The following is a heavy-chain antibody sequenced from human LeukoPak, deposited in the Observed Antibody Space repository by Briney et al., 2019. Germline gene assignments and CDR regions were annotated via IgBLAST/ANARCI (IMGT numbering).Heavy chain of an antibody. Sequence: SETLSLTCAVSGGSISSGSYYWSWIRQPAGKGLEWIGRIYTSGSTNYNPSLKSRVTISVDTSKNQFSLKLSSVTAADTAVYYCARSYYFDYWGQGTLVTVSS. CDR3: ARSYYFDY. CDR1: GGSISSGSYY. CDR2: IYTSGST. J-gene: IGHJ4*02. V-gene: IGHV4-61*02.